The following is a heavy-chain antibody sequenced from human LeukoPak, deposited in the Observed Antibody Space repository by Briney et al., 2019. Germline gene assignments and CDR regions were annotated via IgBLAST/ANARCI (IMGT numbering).Heavy chain of an antibody. CDR2: ISAYNGNP. J-gene: IGHJ4*02. CDR3: ARDCDRSGYYCY. D-gene: IGHD3-22*01. CDR1: GYSFTNYG. Sequence: GASVKVSCKASGYSFTNYGISWVRQAPGQGLEWMGWISAYNGNPNYAQKHQSRVTMTTDTSTSTAYMELRSLRSDDTAVYYCARDCDRSGYYCYWGQGTLVTVSS. V-gene: IGHV1-18*01.